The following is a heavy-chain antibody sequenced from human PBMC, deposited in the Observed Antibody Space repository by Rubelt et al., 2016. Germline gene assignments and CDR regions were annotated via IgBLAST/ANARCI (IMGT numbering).Heavy chain of an antibody. V-gene: IGHV4-34*10. CDR3: ARRRNSGYDFDY. D-gene: IGHD5-12*01. Sequence: QVQLQESGPGLVQPSETLSLTCTVSGGSISNYYWIWIRQPPGKGLEWIGEINHIGSTKYNLSLKSRVNMSVDTSKSQFSLKLSSVTAADTAVYYCARRRNSGYDFDYWGQGTLVTVSS. CDR1: GGSISNYY. CDR2: INHIGST. J-gene: IGHJ4*02.